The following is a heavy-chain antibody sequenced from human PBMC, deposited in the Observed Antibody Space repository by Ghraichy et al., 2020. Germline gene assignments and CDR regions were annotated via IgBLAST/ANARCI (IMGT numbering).Heavy chain of an antibody. J-gene: IGHJ5*02. CDR3: AKDPISYYYGSGVDP. CDR1: GFTFSSYA. V-gene: IGHV3-23*01. CDR2: ISGSGGST. Sequence: GSLRLSCAASGFTFSSYAMSWVRQAPGKGLEWVSAISGSGGSTYYADSVKGRFTISRDNSKNTLYLQMNSLRAEDTAVYYCAKDPISYYYGSGVDPWGQGTLVTVSS. D-gene: IGHD3-10*01.